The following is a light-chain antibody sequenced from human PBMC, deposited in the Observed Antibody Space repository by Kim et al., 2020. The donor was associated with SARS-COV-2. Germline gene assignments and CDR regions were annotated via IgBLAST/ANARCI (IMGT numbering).Light chain of an antibody. J-gene: IGKJ4*01. Sequence: EIVLTQSPGTLSLSQGERATLSCRASQSVSSSYLAWYQQKPGQAPRLLIYGASSRATGIPDRFSGSGSGTDFTLTISRLEPEDFAVYYWQQYGSSPLTFGGGTKVDIQ. V-gene: IGKV3-20*01. CDR1: QSVSSSY. CDR3: QQYGSSPLT. CDR2: GAS.